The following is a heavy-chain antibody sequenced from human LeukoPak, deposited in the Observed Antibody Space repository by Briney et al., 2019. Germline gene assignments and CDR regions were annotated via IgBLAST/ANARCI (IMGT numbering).Heavy chain of an antibody. J-gene: IGHJ3*02. CDR2: IKSKTDGGIT. Sequence: GGSLRLSCAASGFTFSNAWMSWVRQAPGKGLEWVGRIKSKTDGGITDYAAPVKGRFTISRDDSKNTLYLQMNSLKTEDTAVYYCTTGGKRVWSGSDAFDIWGQGTMVTVSS. V-gene: IGHV3-15*01. D-gene: IGHD3-3*01. CDR1: GFTFSNAW. CDR3: TTGGKRVWSGSDAFDI.